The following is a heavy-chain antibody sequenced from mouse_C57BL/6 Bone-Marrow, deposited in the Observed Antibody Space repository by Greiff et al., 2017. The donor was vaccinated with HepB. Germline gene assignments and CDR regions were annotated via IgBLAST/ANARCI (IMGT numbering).Heavy chain of an antibody. D-gene: IGHD1-1*01. CDR3: ARTLYYGSSCSYWYFDV. Sequence: QVQLQQPGAELVKPGASVKLSCKASGYTFTSYWMHWVKQRPGRGLEWIGRIDPNSGGTKYNEKFKGKATLTADKSSSTAYMQFSSLTSEDSAIYYCARTLYYGSSCSYWYFDVWGTGTTVTVSS. CDR2: IDPNSGGT. V-gene: IGHV1-62-3*01. J-gene: IGHJ1*03. CDR1: GYTFTSYW.